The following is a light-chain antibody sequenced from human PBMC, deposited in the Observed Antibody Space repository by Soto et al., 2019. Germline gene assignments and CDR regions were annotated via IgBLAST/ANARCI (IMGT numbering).Light chain of an antibody. CDR1: SSDVGAYNY. V-gene: IGLV2-14*01. J-gene: IGLJ1*01. CDR3: KSFTTSSTYV. CDR2: DVS. Sequence: QSVLTQPASVSGSPGQSIAIYCTGTSSDVGAYNYVSWYHQHPGRAPKLMIYDVSSRPSGVSNRFSGSKSGNTASLTISGLQAEDEADYYCKSFTTSSTYVFGTGTKVTVL.